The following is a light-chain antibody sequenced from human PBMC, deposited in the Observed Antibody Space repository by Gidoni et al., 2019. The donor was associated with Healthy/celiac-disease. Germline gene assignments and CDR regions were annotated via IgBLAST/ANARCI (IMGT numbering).Light chain of an antibody. CDR3: QQYYSYPWT. Sequence: AIRMTQSPSSYSASPGDRVTITCRSSQGISSYLAWYQQKPGKAPKLLIYAASTLQSGVPSRFSGSGSGTDFTLTISCLQSEDFATYYCQQYYSYPWTFSQGTKVEIK. CDR1: QGISSY. CDR2: AAS. J-gene: IGKJ1*01. V-gene: IGKV1-8*01.